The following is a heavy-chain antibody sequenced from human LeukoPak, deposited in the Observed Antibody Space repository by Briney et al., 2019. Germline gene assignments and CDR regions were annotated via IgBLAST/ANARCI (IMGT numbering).Heavy chain of an antibody. Sequence: GESLKISCQVSGYIFTHYWIGWVLQMPGNGLESMGIIYPADSDTTYSPSFQGQVTISVDKSISTVYLQWSSLKASDTAMYYCARQSRDGSKTRGYYFDYWGQGTLVTVS. CDR2: IYPADSDT. V-gene: IGHV5-51*01. D-gene: IGHD3-10*01. J-gene: IGHJ4*02. CDR3: ARQSRDGSKTRGYYFDY. CDR1: GYIFTHYW.